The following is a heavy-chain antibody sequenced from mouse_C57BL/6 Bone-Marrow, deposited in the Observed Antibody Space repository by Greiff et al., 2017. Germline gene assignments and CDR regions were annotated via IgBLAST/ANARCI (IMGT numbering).Heavy chain of an antibody. CDR1: GYTFTDYY. Sequence: EVQLVESGPVLVKPGASVKMSCKASGYTFTDYYMNWVKQSPGKSLEWIGVINPYNGGTSYNQKFKGKATLTVDKSSSTAYMELNSLTSEDSAVYYCARGGPVVGAHFDYWGQGTTLTVSS. CDR2: INPYNGGT. CDR3: ARGGPVVGAHFDY. J-gene: IGHJ2*01. D-gene: IGHD1-1*02. V-gene: IGHV1-19*01.